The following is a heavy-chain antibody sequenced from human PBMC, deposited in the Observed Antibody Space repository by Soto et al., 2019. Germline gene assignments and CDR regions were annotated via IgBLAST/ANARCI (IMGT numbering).Heavy chain of an antibody. CDR1: GYTFSSHD. CDR3: ARGATADYDFWANPRGDWLDL. CDR2: IDPLKGLSKT. Sequence: QAQLVQSGAEVKRPGASVKVSCKASGYTFSSHDIIWVRQPAGQGLEWMGWIDPLKGLSKTTYLPNFPHRVIMTSDTFLSTAYLELTALRSDDTAVYFCARGATADYDFWANPRGDWLDLWGQGTLLTVSS. V-gene: IGHV1-8*01. J-gene: IGHJ5*02. D-gene: IGHD3-3*01.